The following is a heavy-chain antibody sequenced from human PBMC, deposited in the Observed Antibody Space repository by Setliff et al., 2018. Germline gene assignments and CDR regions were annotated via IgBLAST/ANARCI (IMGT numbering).Heavy chain of an antibody. J-gene: IGHJ6*03. Sequence: GESLKISCAASGFTFSSYAMSWVRQAPGKGLEWVSAISGSGGGTPYADSLKGRFTVSRDNAKNSLYLQMNSLRAEDTAVYYCARAADSYGPPRSYMDVWGKGTTVTVSS. CDR1: GFTFSSYA. V-gene: IGHV3-23*01. D-gene: IGHD5-18*01. CDR2: ISGSGGGT. CDR3: ARAADSYGPPRSYMDV.